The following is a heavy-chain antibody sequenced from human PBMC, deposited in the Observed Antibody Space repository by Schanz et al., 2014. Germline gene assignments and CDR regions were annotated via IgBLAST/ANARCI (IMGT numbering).Heavy chain of an antibody. D-gene: IGHD1-20*01. CDR3: ANNWNLDY. CDR2: ISHDGYST. J-gene: IGHJ4*02. V-gene: IGHV3-23*01. Sequence: EVHLLESGGGLVQPGGSLRLSCAASEFTFSTDAMSWVRQAPGKGLEYVSAISHDGYSTYYADSVKGRFTISRDNSKNTLYLQMNSLRAEDTAVYYCANNWNLDYWGQGTLVTVSS. CDR1: EFTFSTDA.